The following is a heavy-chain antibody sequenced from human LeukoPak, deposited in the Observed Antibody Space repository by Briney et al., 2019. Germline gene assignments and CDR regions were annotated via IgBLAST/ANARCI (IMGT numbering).Heavy chain of an antibody. J-gene: IGHJ4*02. CDR2: INPNSGGT. D-gene: IGHD6-19*01. CDR1: GYTFTGYY. Sequence: EASVKVSCKASGYTFTGYYMRWVRQAPGQGLEWMGWINPNSGGTNYAQKFQGRVTMTRDTSISTAYMELSRLRSDDTAVYYCARDLKRGYSSGRYSWGTGSSNDYWGQGTLVTVSS. V-gene: IGHV1-2*02. CDR3: ARDLKRGYSSGRYSWGTGSSNDY.